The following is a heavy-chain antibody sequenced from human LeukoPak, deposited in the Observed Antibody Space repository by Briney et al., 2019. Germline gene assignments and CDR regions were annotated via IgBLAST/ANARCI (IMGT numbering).Heavy chain of an antibody. CDR1: GGSISSYY. V-gene: IGHV4-59*01. D-gene: IGHD2-2*01. Sequence: SETLSLTCTVSGGSISSYYWSWIRQPPGKGLEWIGYIYYSGSTNYNPSLKSRVTISVDTSKNQSSLKLSSVAAADTAVYYCARDDEEYLDPWGQGTLVTVSS. J-gene: IGHJ5*02. CDR3: ARDDEEYLDP. CDR2: IYYSGST.